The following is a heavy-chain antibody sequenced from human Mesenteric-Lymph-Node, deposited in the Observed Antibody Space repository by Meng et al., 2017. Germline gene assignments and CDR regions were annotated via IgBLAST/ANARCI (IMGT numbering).Heavy chain of an antibody. CDR2: IYQSGST. V-gene: IGHV4-4*02. D-gene: IGHD6-19*01. CDR1: GGSIGSSNW. Sequence: QLQQPWSGPRLEQPSGTPSLTCAFSGGSIGSSNWWSWACQPPGKGLEWIGEIYQSGSTNYNPSLKSRVTISVDKSKNQFSLNLSSVTAADTAVYYCARVGQWLPIDYWGQGTLVTVSS. CDR3: ARVGQWLPIDY. J-gene: IGHJ4*02.